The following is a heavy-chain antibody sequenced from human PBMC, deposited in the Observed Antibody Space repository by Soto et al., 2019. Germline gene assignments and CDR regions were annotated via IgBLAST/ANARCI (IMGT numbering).Heavy chain of an antibody. CDR2: ISSNGGST. Sequence: GGSLRLSCSASGFTFSSYAMHWVRQAPGKGLDYVSAISSNGGSTYYADSVKGRFTISRDNSKNTLYLQMSSLRAEDTAVYYCVKALNPRRVLVPASLNFDPWGQGTLVTVSS. CDR1: GFTFSSYA. CDR3: VKALNPRRVLVPASLNFDP. D-gene: IGHD2-2*01. J-gene: IGHJ5*02. V-gene: IGHV3-64D*08.